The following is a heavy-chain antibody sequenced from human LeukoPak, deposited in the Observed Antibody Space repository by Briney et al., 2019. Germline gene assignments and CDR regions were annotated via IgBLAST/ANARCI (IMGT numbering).Heavy chain of an antibody. CDR2: IHYSGST. CDR1: GDSITSCY. CDR3: ARHYGP. J-gene: IGHJ4*02. Sequence: SETLSLTCTVSGDSITSCYWNWIRQPPGKGLEWIGYIHYSGSTKYSPSLKSRATISVDTSKNQFSLKLNSVTATDTAVYYCARHYGPWGQGTLVTVSS. V-gene: IGHV4-59*08. D-gene: IGHD3-10*01.